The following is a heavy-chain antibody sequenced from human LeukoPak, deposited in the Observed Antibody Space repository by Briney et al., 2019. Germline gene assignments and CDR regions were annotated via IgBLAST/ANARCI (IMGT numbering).Heavy chain of an antibody. CDR1: GFTFSSYW. D-gene: IGHD6-13*01. CDR2: INSDGSST. V-gene: IGHV3-74*01. Sequence: GGSLRLSCAASGFTFSSYWMHWVRQAPGKGLVWVSRINSDGSSTSYADSVKGRFTISRDNAKNTLYLQMNSLRAEDTAVYYCARAFWGAAAFYYYYYYYMDVWGKGTTVTISS. CDR3: ARAFWGAAAFYYYYYYYMDV. J-gene: IGHJ6*03.